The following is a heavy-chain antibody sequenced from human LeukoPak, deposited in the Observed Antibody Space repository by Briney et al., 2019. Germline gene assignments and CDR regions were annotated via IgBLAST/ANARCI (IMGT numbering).Heavy chain of an antibody. V-gene: IGHV3-23*01. D-gene: IGHD3-9*01. J-gene: IGHJ4*02. CDR2: ISGSGGST. Sequence: GGSLRLSCAASGFTFSSYAMSWVRQAPGKGLEWVSAISGSGGSTYYADSVKGRFTISRDNSKNTLYLQTNSLRAEDTAVYYCAKVYDILTGYYDYWGQGTLVTVSS. CDR3: AKVYDILTGYYDY. CDR1: GFTFSSYA.